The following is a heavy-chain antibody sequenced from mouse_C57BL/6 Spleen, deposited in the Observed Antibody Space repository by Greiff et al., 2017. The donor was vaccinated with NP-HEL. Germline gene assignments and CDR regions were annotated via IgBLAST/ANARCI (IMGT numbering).Heavy chain of an antibody. CDR2: INPNNGGT. Sequence: VQLKESGPELVKPGASVKMSCKASGYTFTDYNMHWVKQSHGKSLEWIGYINPNNGGTSYNQRFKGKATLTVNKSSSTAYMELRSLTSEDSAVYYCARGRFITTGRDYFDYWGQGTTLTVSS. D-gene: IGHD1-1*01. CDR1: GYTFTDYN. J-gene: IGHJ2*01. CDR3: ARGRFITTGRDYFDY. V-gene: IGHV1-22*01.